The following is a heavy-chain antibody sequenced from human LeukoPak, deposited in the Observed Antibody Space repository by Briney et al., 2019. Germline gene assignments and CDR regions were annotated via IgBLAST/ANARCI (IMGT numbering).Heavy chain of an antibody. Sequence: PSETLSLTCAVYGGSFSGYYWSWVRQPPGKGLEWVGEINHSGSTNYNPSLKRGVTISVDTSNNQFSLKLSSVTAADTAVYYCARGGWCSSTYYDILTGYHTLYYFDYWGQGTLVTVSS. CDR1: GGSFSGYY. J-gene: IGHJ4*02. CDR3: ARGGWCSSTYYDILTGYHTLYYFDY. V-gene: IGHV4-34*01. CDR2: INHSGST. D-gene: IGHD3-9*01.